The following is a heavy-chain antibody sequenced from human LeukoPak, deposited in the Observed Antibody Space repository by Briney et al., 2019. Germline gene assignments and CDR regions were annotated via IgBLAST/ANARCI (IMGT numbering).Heavy chain of an antibody. CDR1: GGSYSGYH. CDR3: ARRYGSGSYYNVYWFDP. Sequence: SETLSLTCAVYGGSYSGYHWSWIRQPPGKGLEWIGEIKHSGSTNYNPSRKRSVTISVDTSKNQFSLKLSSVTAADTAVYYCARRYGSGSYYNVYWFDPWGQGTLVTVSS. J-gene: IGHJ5*02. CDR2: IKHSGST. V-gene: IGHV4-34*01. D-gene: IGHD3-10*01.